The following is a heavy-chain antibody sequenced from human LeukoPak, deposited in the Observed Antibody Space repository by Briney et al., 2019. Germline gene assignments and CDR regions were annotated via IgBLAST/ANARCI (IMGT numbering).Heavy chain of an antibody. CDR2: IFRDGNT. Sequence: PSETLSLSCTVSGYFISSGYYWGWIRQHPEKGLEYIGRIFRDGNTYYNPSLKSRVTISVDTSKNHFSLQLTSLTAADTAVYYCARVSGYDWESFHDYWGQGILVTVSS. V-gene: IGHV4-38-2*02. D-gene: IGHD5-12*01. J-gene: IGHJ4*02. CDR3: ARVSGYDWESFHDY. CDR1: GYFISSGYY.